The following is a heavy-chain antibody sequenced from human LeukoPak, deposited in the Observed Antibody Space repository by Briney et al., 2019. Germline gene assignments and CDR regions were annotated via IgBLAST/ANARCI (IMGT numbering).Heavy chain of an antibody. CDR2: IYTSGST. V-gene: IGHV4-4*07. Sequence: SETLSLTCTVSGGSISSYYWSWIRQPAGKGLEWIGRIYTSGSTNYNPSLKSRVTMSVDTSKNQFSLKLSSVTAADTAVYYCARAVGSGSFQTYYYYMDVWGKGTTVTIPS. J-gene: IGHJ6*03. CDR3: ARAVGSGSFQTYYYYMDV. D-gene: IGHD3-10*01. CDR1: GGSISSYY.